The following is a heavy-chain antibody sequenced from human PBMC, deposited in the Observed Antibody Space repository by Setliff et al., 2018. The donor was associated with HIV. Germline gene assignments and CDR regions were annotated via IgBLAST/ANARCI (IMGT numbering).Heavy chain of an antibody. J-gene: IGHJ4*02. CDR3: ARNAGSYYGLDY. CDR2: ITGHNGGT. CDR1: GYTFTSDY. Sequence: ASVKVSCKASGYTFTSDYNHWVRQAPGQGLEWMGKITGHNGGTDFAQRFQGRVTMTTDTSTSTAYMELRSLRSDDTAVYYCARNAGSYYGLDYWGQGSRVTVSS. V-gene: IGHV1-18*04. D-gene: IGHD3-10*01.